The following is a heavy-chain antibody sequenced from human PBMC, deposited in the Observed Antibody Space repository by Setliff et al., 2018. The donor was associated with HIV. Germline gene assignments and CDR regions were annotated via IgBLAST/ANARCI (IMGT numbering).Heavy chain of an antibody. CDR3: ARGLSFYDPGGFDY. J-gene: IGHJ4*02. Sequence: SETLSLTCTVSGGSISSSSYYWGWIRQPPGKGLEWIGSIYYSGSTYYNPSLKSRVTISVDTSKNHFSLKLSSVTAADTAVYYCARGLSFYDPGGFDYWGQGTLVTVSS. CDR2: IYYSGST. V-gene: IGHV4-39*01. D-gene: IGHD3-22*01. CDR1: GGSISSSSYY.